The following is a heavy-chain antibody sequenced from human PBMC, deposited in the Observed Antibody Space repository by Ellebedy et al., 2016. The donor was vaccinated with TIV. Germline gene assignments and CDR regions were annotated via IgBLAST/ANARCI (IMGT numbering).Heavy chain of an antibody. D-gene: IGHD3-22*01. J-gene: IGHJ4*02. CDR2: IYYIGNI. Sequence: SETLSLXXTVSGGSVSSGDHFWSWIRQPPGKGLEWIGYIYYIGNINYNPSLKSRLTISVDTSRNQFSLKLSSVTAADTAVYYCARADYDSSMDYWGQGTLVTVSS. CDR3: ARADYDSSMDY. CDR1: GGSVSSGDHF. V-gene: IGHV4-61*08.